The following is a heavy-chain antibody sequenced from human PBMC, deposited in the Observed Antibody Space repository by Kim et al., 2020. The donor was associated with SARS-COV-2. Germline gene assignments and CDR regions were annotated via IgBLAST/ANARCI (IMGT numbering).Heavy chain of an antibody. Sequence: SETLSLTCAVYGGSFSGYYWSWIRQPPGKGLEWIGEINHSGSTNYNPSLKSRVTISVDTSKNQFSLKLSSVTAADTAVYYCARGWNLLWFGAHGYGMDVWGQGTTVTVSS. V-gene: IGHV4-34*01. J-gene: IGHJ6*02. D-gene: IGHD3-10*01. CDR2: INHSGST. CDR1: GGSFSGYY. CDR3: ARGWNLLWFGAHGYGMDV.